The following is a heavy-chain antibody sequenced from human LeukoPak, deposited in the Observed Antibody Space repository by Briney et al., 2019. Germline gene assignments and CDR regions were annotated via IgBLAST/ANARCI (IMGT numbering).Heavy chain of an antibody. J-gene: IGHJ4*02. CDR1: GFTFSSYW. CDR3: AAIEAVRFQY. CDR2: IKQDESEK. V-gene: IGHV3-7*01. Sequence: GGSLRLSCAASGFTFSSYWMSWVRQAPGKGLEWVANIKQDESEKYYLGSVKGRFTISRDNTKNSLYLKMSSLRAEDTAVYYCAAIEAVRFQYWGQGTLVAVSS. D-gene: IGHD3-3*01.